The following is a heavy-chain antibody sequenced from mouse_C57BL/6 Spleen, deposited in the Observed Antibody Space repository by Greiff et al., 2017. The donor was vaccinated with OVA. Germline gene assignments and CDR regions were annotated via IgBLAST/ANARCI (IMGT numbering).Heavy chain of an antibody. D-gene: IGHD1-1*01. CDR1: GYTFTSYW. Sequence: VKLQQPGAELVKPGASVKLSCKASGYTFTSYWMHWVKQRPGQGLEWIGMIHPNSGSTNYNEKFKSKATLTVDKSSSTAYMQLSSLTSEDSAVYYCARSGDYYGSSWYFDVWGTGTTVTVSS. CDR2: IHPNSGST. V-gene: IGHV1-64*01. CDR3: ARSGDYYGSSWYFDV. J-gene: IGHJ1*03.